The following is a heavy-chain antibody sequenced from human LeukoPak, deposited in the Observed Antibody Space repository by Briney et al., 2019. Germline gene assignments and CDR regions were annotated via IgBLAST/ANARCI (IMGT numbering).Heavy chain of an antibody. D-gene: IGHD3-10*01. Sequence: GGSLRLSCAASGFTFRNYVIHWVRQAPGKGLEWVAVMSSDLNVKLYADSVKGRFTISRDNSRSTLYLQMNSLRPEDTAIYYCAREGYYGSGSPPSSYFDYWGQGTLVTVSS. V-gene: IGHV3-30-3*01. CDR2: MSSDLNVK. CDR3: AREGYYGSGSPPSSYFDY. J-gene: IGHJ4*02. CDR1: GFTFRNYV.